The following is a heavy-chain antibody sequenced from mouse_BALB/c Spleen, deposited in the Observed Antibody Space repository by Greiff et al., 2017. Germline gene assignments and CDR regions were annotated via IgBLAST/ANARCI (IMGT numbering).Heavy chain of an antibody. D-gene: IGHD2-1*01. CDR1: GYTFTSYV. Sequence: SGPELVKPGASVKMSCKASGYTFTSYVMHWVKQKPGQGLEWIGYINPYNDGTKYNEKFKGKATLTSDKSSSTAYMELSSLTSEDSAVYYCAIYYGNYVFAYWGQGTLVTVSA. J-gene: IGHJ3*01. CDR2: INPYNDGT. V-gene: IGHV1-14*01. CDR3: AIYYGNYVFAY.